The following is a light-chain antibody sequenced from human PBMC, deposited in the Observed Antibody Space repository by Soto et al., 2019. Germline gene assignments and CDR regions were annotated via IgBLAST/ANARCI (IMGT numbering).Light chain of an antibody. CDR1: QSVSGY. J-gene: IGKJ1*01. CDR3: QQRSKWRT. Sequence: EIVLTQSPATLSLSPGERATLSCRASQSVSGYLAWYQQKPGQAPRLLIYDASKRATGIPARFSGSGFGTDFTLTISSVEAEDFAVYDCQQRSKWRTFGQGTQVEIK. V-gene: IGKV3-11*01. CDR2: DAS.